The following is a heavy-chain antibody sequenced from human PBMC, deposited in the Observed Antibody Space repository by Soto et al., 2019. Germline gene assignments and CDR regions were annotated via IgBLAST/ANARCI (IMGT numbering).Heavy chain of an antibody. CDR1: GYTFTSYG. V-gene: IGHV1-18*04. CDR3: ARLRFLEWFPYYYYYGMDV. Sequence: QVQLVQSGAEVKKPGASVKVSCKASGYTFTSYGISWVRQAPGQGLEWMGWISAYNGNTNYAQKLQGRVTMTTDTSTITAYMELRSLRSDDTAVYYCARLRFLEWFPYYYYYGMDVWGQGTTVTVSS. D-gene: IGHD3-3*01. CDR2: ISAYNGNT. J-gene: IGHJ6*02.